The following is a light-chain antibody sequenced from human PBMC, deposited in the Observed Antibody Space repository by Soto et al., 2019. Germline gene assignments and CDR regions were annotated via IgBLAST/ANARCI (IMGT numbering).Light chain of an antibody. CDR1: QSIDSW. CDR3: QPYNSYSRT. J-gene: IGKJ1*01. CDR2: KAS. Sequence: DIQMTQSPSTLSASVGDRVTITCRASQSIDSWLAWYQHKPGKAPKLLIFKASTLETGVPSRFSGSGSETEFTLTISSLHPDDSATYYCQPYNSYSRTFGQGTKVEIK. V-gene: IGKV1-5*03.